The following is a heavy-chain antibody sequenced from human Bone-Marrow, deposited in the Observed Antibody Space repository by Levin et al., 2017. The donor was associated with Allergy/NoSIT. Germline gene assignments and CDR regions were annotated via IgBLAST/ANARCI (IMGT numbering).Heavy chain of an antibody. J-gene: IGHJ4*02. CDR1: GFSLDFPRVG. V-gene: IGHV2-26*01. D-gene: IGHD3-3*01. CDR3: ERAYDLWRGTSVLLDY. Sequence: GSGPTLVKPTETLTLTCTVSGFSLDFPRVGVSWIRQSPGKALEWLAHVFWNDEKSYSPSLRSRLTISKDTSQRQVVRTLTNVDPVDTGTYYCERAYDLWRGTSVLLDYWGRGTRVIVSS. CDR2: VFWNDEK.